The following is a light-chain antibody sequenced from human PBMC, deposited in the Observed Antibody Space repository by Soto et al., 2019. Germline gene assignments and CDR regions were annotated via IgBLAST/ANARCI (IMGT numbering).Light chain of an antibody. CDR2: KAS. Sequence: DIQMTQSPSTLSASVGDRVTITCRASQSISSWLAWYQQKPGKAPKLLLYKASSLESGVPSRFSGSLSGTEFTLTISSLQPDDFATYYCQQYNSYLFTFGPGTKVDVK. CDR3: QQYNSYLFT. J-gene: IGKJ3*01. CDR1: QSISSW. V-gene: IGKV1-5*03.